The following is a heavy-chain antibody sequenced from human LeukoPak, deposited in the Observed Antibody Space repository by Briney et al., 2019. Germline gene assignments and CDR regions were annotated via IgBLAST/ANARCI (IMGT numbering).Heavy chain of an antibody. J-gene: IGHJ4*02. CDR3: ARGGSRSYTSSTLDY. V-gene: IGHV4-59*12. CDR1: GGSISSYY. D-gene: IGHD6-6*01. Sequence: SETLSLTCTVSGGSISSYYWSWIRQPAGKGLECIGSISYSGSTNYNPSLKSRVTISIDTSKNRFSLKVSSVIAADTAMYYCARGGSRSYTSSTLDYCGQGTLVTVSS. CDR2: ISYSGST.